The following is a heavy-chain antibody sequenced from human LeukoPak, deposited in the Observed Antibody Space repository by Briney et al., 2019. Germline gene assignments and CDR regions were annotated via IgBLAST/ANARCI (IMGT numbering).Heavy chain of an antibody. CDR2: IVVGSGNT. CDR1: GFTFTSSA. Sequence: ASVKVSCKASGFTFTSSAVQWVRQARGQRLEWIGWIVVGSGNTNYAQKFQERVTITRDMSTGTAYMELSSLRSEDTAVYYCATSSSTTEDFDYWGQGTLVTVSS. CDR3: ATSSSTTEDFDY. D-gene: IGHD2-2*01. V-gene: IGHV1-58*01. J-gene: IGHJ4*02.